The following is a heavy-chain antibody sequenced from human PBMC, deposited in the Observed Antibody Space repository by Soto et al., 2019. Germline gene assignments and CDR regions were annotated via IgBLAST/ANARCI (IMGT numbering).Heavy chain of an antibody. CDR1: GFTFSSYA. Sequence: QVQLVESGGGVVQPGRSLRLSCAASGFTFSSYAMHWVRQAPGKGLEWVAVISYDGSNKHYADSVKGRFTISRDNSKNTLYLQMNSLRAEDTAVYYCASLPYYDILTGQDYWGQGTLVTVSS. CDR2: ISYDGSNK. J-gene: IGHJ4*02. CDR3: ASLPYYDILTGQDY. D-gene: IGHD3-9*01. V-gene: IGHV3-30-3*01.